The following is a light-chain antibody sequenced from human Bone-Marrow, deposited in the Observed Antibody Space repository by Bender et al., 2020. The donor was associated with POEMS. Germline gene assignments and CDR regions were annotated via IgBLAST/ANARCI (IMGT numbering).Light chain of an antibody. CDR3: QSYGGTPSHWV. J-gene: IGLJ3*02. CDR2: EVR. CDR1: SSDVGGHNL. Sequence: QSALTQPAAVSGSPGQSITISCTGTSSDVGGHNLVSWYQQHPGKAPKLLIYEVRKRPSGVSNRFSGSKSDNTASLTISGLQAEDEADYYCQSYGGTPSHWVFGGGTKLTVL. V-gene: IGLV2-23*02.